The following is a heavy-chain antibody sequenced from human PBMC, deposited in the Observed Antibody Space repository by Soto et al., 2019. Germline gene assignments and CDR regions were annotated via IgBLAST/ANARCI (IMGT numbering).Heavy chain of an antibody. J-gene: IGHJ5*02. CDR2: IITIFGIT. CDR3: ARDKNTVTTSPWFDP. V-gene: IGHV1-69*10. Sequence: ASVKVSCKASGGTFTSYDISWVRQAPGQELEWVGGIITIFGITDYAQKFQGRVTITADKSTSTTYMEVSSLRSEDTAMYYCARDKNTVTTSPWFDPWGQGTLVTVSS. CDR1: GGTFTSYD. D-gene: IGHD4-17*01.